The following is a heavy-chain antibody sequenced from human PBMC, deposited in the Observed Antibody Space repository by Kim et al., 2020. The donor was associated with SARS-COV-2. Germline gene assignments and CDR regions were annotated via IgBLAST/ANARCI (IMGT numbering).Heavy chain of an antibody. J-gene: IGHJ4*02. Sequence: YAYSVKGRFTISRDNSKNTLYLQMNSLRAEDTAVYYCARGGVVVVAATQNWGQGTLVTVSS. CDR3: ARGGVVVVAATQN. V-gene: IGHV3-30*01. D-gene: IGHD2-15*01.